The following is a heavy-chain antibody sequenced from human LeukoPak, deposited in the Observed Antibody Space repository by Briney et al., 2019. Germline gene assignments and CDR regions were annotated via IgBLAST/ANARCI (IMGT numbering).Heavy chain of an antibody. V-gene: IGHV3-23*01. J-gene: IGHJ4*02. CDR2: ISGSGGDSGGST. Sequence: GGSLRLSCAASGFTFSSFAMSWVRQAPGKGLEWVSVSLISGSGGDSGGSTYYADSVKGRFTISRDDSNNTLYLQMSSLRVEDTAVYYCAKHRSGIAASGSNYWGQGALVSASS. CDR1: GFTFSSFA. D-gene: IGHD6-13*01. CDR3: AKHRSGIAASGSNY.